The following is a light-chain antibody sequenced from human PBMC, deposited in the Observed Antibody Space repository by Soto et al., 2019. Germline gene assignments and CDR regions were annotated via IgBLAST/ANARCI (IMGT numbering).Light chain of an antibody. J-gene: IGKJ4*01. Sequence: DIQMTQSPSTLSASVGDRVTITCRASQSVRSWLAWYQQKPGRAPKFLIYDASSLESGVQSRFGGSGSGTEFTLTIRNLQPDDFATYYCKQYDNYPLTFGGGTKVDIK. CDR2: DAS. V-gene: IGKV1-5*01. CDR3: KQYDNYPLT. CDR1: QSVRSW.